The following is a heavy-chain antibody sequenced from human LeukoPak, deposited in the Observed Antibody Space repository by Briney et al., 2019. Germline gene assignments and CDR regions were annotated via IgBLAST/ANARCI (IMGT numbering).Heavy chain of an antibody. CDR2: ISGSGGST. D-gene: IGHD6-6*01. CDR3: AKGTYSSSPRDY. V-gene: IGHV3-23*01. J-gene: IGHJ4*02. Sequence: GGSLRLSCAASGFTFSSCAMSWVRQAPGKGLEWVSAISGSGGSTYYAGSVKGRFTISRDNSKNTLFLQMNSLRAEDTAVYYCAKGTYSSSPRDYWGQGTLVTVSS. CDR1: GFTFSSCA.